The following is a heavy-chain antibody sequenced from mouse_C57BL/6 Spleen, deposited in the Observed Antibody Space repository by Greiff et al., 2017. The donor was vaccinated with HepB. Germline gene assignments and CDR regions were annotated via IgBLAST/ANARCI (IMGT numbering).Heavy chain of an antibody. D-gene: IGHD3-2*02. CDR2: IDPENGDT. CDR3: SKGGQLRLPAWFAY. Sequence: EVQLQQSGAELVRPGASVKLSCTASGFNIKDDYMHWVKQRPEQGPEWIGWIDPENGDTEYASKFQGKATITADTSSNTAYLQLSSLTSEDTAVYYCSKGGQLRLPAWFAYWGQGTLVTVSA. CDR1: GFNIKDDY. J-gene: IGHJ3*01. V-gene: IGHV14-4*01.